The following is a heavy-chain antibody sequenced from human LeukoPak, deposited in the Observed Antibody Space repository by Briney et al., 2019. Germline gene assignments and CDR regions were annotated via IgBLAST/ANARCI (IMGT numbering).Heavy chain of an antibody. V-gene: IGHV3-48*01. Sequence: SGGSLRLSCAASGFIFSSYSMTWVRQAPGKGLEWVSYISSSSSTIYYADSVKGRFTISRDNAENSLYLQMNSLRAEDTAVYYCARDRGGSYYAFDYWGQGTLVTVSS. J-gene: IGHJ4*02. D-gene: IGHD1-26*01. CDR3: ARDRGGSYYAFDY. CDR2: ISSSSSTI. CDR1: GFIFSSYS.